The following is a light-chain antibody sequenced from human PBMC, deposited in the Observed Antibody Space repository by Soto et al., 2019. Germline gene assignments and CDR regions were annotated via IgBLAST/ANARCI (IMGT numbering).Light chain of an antibody. J-gene: IGKJ4*01. CDR3: QQYNSYLLT. Sequence: DIQMTPFPSTLSASVGDRVTITCRASQSISSWLAWYQQKPGKAPKLLIYDASSLESGVPSRFSGSGSGTEFTLTISSLQPDDFATYYCQQYNSYLLTFGGGTKVDIK. V-gene: IGKV1-5*01. CDR1: QSISSW. CDR2: DAS.